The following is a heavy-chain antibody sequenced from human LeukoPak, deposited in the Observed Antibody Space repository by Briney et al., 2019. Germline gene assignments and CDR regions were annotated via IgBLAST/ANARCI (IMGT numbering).Heavy chain of an antibody. CDR3: ARQLLWFGEQYYFDY. CDR1: GGSISSYH. J-gene: IGHJ4*02. CDR2: IYYSGST. V-gene: IGHV4-59*08. Sequence: SETLSLTCTVSGGSISSYHWSWIRQPPGKGLEWIGYIYYSGSTNYNPSLKSRVTISVDTSKNQFSLKLSSVTAADTAVYYCARQLLWFGEQYYFDYWGQGTLVTVSS. D-gene: IGHD3-10*01.